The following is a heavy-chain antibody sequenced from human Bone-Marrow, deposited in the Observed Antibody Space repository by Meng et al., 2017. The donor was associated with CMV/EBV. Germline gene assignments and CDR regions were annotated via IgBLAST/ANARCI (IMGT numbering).Heavy chain of an antibody. D-gene: IGHD2-8*01. J-gene: IGHJ4*02. V-gene: IGHV4-34*01. Sequence: SETLSLTCAVYGGSFSGYYWSWIRQPPGKGLEWIGEINHSGSTNYNPSLKSRVTISVDTSKNQFSLKLSSVTAADTAVYYCARGQELGYCTNGVCYIDYWGQGTLVTVSS. CDR1: GGSFSGYY. CDR3: ARGQELGYCTNGVCYIDY. CDR2: INHSGST.